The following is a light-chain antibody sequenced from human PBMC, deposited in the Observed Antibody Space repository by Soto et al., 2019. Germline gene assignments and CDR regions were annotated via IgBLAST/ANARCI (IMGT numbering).Light chain of an antibody. CDR1: QNIYGW. CDR3: QWANDFPLA. V-gene: IGKV1-12*01. CDR2: TTS. Sequence: DIQMTQSPSSVSASVGDRVTITCRASQNIYGWLAWYQQKPGKAPNLLIHTTSILQSGVPSRFSGSGSGTNFTLTISSLQPEDFATYYCQWANDFPLAFGGGTKVEIK. J-gene: IGKJ4*01.